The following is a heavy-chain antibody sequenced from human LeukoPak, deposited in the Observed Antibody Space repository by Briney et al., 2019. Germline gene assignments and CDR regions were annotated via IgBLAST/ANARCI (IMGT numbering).Heavy chain of an antibody. Sequence: GSSVKVSCKASGGTFSSYAISWVRQAPGQGLEWMGGIIPIFGTANYAQKFQGRVTITTDESTRTAYMELSSLRSEDTAVYYCARGGRYCSSTSCFDYWGQGTLVTVSS. V-gene: IGHV1-69*05. CDR3: ARGGRYCSSTSCFDY. CDR1: GGTFSSYA. D-gene: IGHD2-2*01. CDR2: IIPIFGTA. J-gene: IGHJ4*02.